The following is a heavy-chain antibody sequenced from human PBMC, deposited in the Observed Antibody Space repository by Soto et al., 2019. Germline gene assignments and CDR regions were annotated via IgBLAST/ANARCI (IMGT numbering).Heavy chain of an antibody. D-gene: IGHD3-3*01. CDR1: GGSISSSSYY. J-gene: IGHJ6*03. CDR2: IYYSGST. V-gene: IGHV4-39*07. Sequence: KPSETLSLTCTGSGGSISSSSYYWGWIRQPPGKGLEWIGSIYYSGSTYYNRSLKSRVTISVDTSKNQFSLKLSSVTAADTAVYYCARGGAETYYDFWSGQNYYYMDVWGKGTTVTVSS. CDR3: ARGGAETYYDFWSGQNYYYMDV.